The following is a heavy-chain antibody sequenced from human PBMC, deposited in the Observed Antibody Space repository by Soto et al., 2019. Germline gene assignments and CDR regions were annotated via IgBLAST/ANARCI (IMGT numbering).Heavy chain of an antibody. Sequence: SETLSLTCTVSGGSISSSSYYWGWIRQPPGKGLEWIGSIYYSGSTYYNPSLKSRVTISVDTSKNQFSLKLSSVTAADTAVYYCARAAGGPEHDYYYYYGMDVWGQGTTVTVSS. V-gene: IGHV4-39*01. CDR3: ARAAGGPEHDYYYYYGMDV. CDR1: GGSISSSSYY. J-gene: IGHJ6*02. D-gene: IGHD3-10*01. CDR2: IYYSGST.